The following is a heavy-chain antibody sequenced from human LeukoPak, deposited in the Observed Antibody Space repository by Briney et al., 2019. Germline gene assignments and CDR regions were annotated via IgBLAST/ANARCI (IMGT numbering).Heavy chain of an antibody. CDR2: ISYDGKNK. J-gene: IGHJ4*02. Sequence: PGRSLRLSCAASGFTFSSYAMHWVRQAPGKGLEWVAFISYDGKNKYYADSVKGRFTISRDNSKNTLYLQMNSLRAEDTAVYYCARHRSSWLIDYWGQGTLVTVSS. CDR1: GFTFSSYA. CDR3: ARHRSSWLIDY. V-gene: IGHV3-30*04. D-gene: IGHD6-6*01.